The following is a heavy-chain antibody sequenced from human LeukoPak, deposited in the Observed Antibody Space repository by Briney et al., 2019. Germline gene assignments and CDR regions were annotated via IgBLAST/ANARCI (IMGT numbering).Heavy chain of an antibody. D-gene: IGHD1-26*01. V-gene: IGHV3-23*01. Sequence: AGGSLRLSCAASGFTFSNYGMNWVRQAPGKGLEWVSRISGTGGTTFYADSVKGRFTISRDNSKNTLYLQMNSLRAEDTAVYYCARDAPRRGADFDYWGQGTLVTVSS. CDR2: ISGTGGTT. CDR3: ARDAPRRGADFDY. CDR1: GFTFSNYG. J-gene: IGHJ4*02.